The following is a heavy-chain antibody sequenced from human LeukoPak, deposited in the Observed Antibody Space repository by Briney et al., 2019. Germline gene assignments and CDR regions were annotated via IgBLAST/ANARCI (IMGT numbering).Heavy chain of an antibody. V-gene: IGHV4-59*01. CDR2: IYYSGST. D-gene: IGHD2-2*01. J-gene: IGHJ4*02. CDR1: GGSISSYY. Sequence: PSETLSLTCTVSGGSISSYYWSWIRQPPGKGLEWIGYIYYSGSTNYNPSLKSRVTISVDPSKNQFSLKLSSVTAADTAVYYCARAVTGYCSSTSCQYYLDYWGQGTLVTVSS. CDR3: ARAVTGYCSSTSCQYYLDY.